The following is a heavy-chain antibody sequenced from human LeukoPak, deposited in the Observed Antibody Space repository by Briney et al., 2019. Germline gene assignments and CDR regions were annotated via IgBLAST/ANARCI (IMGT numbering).Heavy chain of an antibody. D-gene: IGHD4-17*01. CDR1: GYSISSGYY. V-gene: IGHV4-38-2*01. CDR2: IYHSGST. J-gene: IGHJ4*02. CDR3: ARGGYGDFIFDY. Sequence: PSETLSLTCAVSGYSISSGYYWGWIRPPPGKGLEWIGSIYHSGSTYYNPSLKSRVTISVDTSKNQFSLQLSSVTAADTAVYYCARGGYGDFIFDYWGQGTLVTVSS.